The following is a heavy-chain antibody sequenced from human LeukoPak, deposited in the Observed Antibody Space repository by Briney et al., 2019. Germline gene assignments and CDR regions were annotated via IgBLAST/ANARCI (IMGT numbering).Heavy chain of an antibody. CDR3: ARGGSSSHFDY. CDR2: IYSGGST. D-gene: IGHD6-13*01. Sequence: GGSLRLSCAASGFTVSSKYMSWVRQAPGKVLEWVSIIYSGGSTYYADSVKGRFTISRDNSKNTLFLQMDSLRAEDTAVYYCARGGSSSHFDYWGQGTLVTVSS. V-gene: IGHV3-53*01. J-gene: IGHJ4*02. CDR1: GFTVSSKY.